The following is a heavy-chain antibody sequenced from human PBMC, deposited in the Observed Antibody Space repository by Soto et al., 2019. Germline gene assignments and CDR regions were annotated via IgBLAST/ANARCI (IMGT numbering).Heavy chain of an antibody. Sequence: PSETLSLTCAVSGGSISSSNWWSWVRQPPGKGLEWIGEIYHSGSTNYNPSLKSRVTISVDKSKNQFSLKLSSVTAADTAVYYCARGLLWFGELLSPPGMDVWGQGTTVTVSS. CDR1: GGSISSSNW. J-gene: IGHJ6*02. CDR3: ARGLLWFGELLSPPGMDV. D-gene: IGHD3-10*01. V-gene: IGHV4-4*02. CDR2: IYHSGST.